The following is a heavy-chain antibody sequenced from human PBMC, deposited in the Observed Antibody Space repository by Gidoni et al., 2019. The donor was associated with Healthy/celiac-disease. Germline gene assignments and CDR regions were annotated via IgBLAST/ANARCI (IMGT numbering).Heavy chain of an antibody. J-gene: IGHJ4*02. Sequence: EVQLVESGGGLVKPGGSLRLSCAASGFTFSSYSMNWVRQAPGKGLEWVSSISSSSSYIYYADSVKGRFTISRDNAKNSLYLQMNSLRAEDTAVYYCARDPERELTVPGLDYWGQGTLVTVSS. CDR1: GFTFSSYS. CDR3: ARDPERELTVPGLDY. D-gene: IGHD1-26*01. V-gene: IGHV3-21*01. CDR2: ISSSSSYI.